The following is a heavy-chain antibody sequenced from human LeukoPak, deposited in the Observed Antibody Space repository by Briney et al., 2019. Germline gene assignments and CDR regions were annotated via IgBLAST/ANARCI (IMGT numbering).Heavy chain of an antibody. J-gene: IGHJ6*02. CDR2: IYYSGST. D-gene: IGHD5-12*01. V-gene: IGHV4-39*07. CDR1: GGSISSSSYS. Sequence: PSETLSLTCTVSGGSISSSSYSWGWIRQPPGKGLEWIGSIYYSGSTNYNPSLKSRVTISVDTSKNQFSLKLSSVTAADTAVYYCARYLVATIPEGMDVWGQGTTVTVSS. CDR3: ARYLVATIPEGMDV.